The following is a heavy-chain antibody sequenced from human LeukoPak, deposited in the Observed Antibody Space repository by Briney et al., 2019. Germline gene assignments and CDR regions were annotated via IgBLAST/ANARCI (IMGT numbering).Heavy chain of an antibody. V-gene: IGHV3-48*03. CDR1: GFSFSSHP. J-gene: IGHJ4*01. D-gene: IGHD3-9*01. CDR2: ISSGGNTE. Sequence: PGGSLRLSCAASGFSFSSHPMNWVRQAPGKGLEWLSHISSGGNTEYYLDSVRGRFTMSRDNAKNLLFLQMNSLTDEDTAVYYCARDTLNGPFVTSLDYWGHGALATVSP. CDR3: ARDTLNGPFVTSLDY.